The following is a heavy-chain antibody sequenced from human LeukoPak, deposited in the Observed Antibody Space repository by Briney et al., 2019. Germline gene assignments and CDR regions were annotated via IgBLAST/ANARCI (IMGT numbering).Heavy chain of an antibody. CDR1: GYTFTGYY. V-gene: IGHV1-2*02. Sequence: GASVKVSCKASGYTFTGYYMHWVRQAPGQGLEWMGWINPNSGGTNYAQKFQGRVTMTRDTSISTAYMELSRLRSDDTAVYYCARDLERQGSDAFDIWGQGTMVTVSS. CDR2: INPNSGGT. CDR3: ARDLERQGSDAFDI. J-gene: IGHJ3*02. D-gene: IGHD1-1*01.